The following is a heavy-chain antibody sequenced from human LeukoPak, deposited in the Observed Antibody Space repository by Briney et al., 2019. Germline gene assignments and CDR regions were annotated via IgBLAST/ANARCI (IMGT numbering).Heavy chain of an antibody. Sequence: GASVKVSCKASGYTFTGYYMHWVRQAPGQGLEWMGWINPNSGGTNYAQKFQGRVTMTRDTSISTAYMELSRLRSDDTAVYYCARESYDFWSGYPIDYWGQGTLVTVSS. J-gene: IGHJ4*02. CDR1: GYTFTGYY. D-gene: IGHD3-3*01. V-gene: IGHV1-2*02. CDR3: ARESYDFWSGYPIDY. CDR2: INPNSGGT.